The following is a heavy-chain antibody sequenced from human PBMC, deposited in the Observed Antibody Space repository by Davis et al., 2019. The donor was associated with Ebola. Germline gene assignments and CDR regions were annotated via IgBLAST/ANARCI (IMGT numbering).Heavy chain of an antibody. Sequence: GGSLRLSCAASGFTFSDYYMSWIRQAPGKGLEWVSYISSSGSTIYYADSVKGRFTISRDNAKNSLYLQMNSLRAEDTAVYYCARGGYCSGGSCTRAYYYYGMDVWGQGTTVTVSS. J-gene: IGHJ6*02. CDR3: ARGGYCSGGSCTRAYYYYGMDV. V-gene: IGHV3-11*01. D-gene: IGHD2-15*01. CDR1: GFTFSDYY. CDR2: ISSSGSTI.